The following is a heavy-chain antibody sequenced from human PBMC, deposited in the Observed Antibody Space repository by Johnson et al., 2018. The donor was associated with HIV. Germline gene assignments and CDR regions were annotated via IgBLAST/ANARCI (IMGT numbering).Heavy chain of an antibody. CDR2: IRYDGSNK. CDR1: GFTFSYYG. D-gene: IGHD2-2*01. J-gene: IGHJ3*01. V-gene: IGHV3-30*02. CDR3: ARGLVVPA. Sequence: VQLVESGGGVVQPGGSLRLSCTASGFTFSYYGMHWVRQAPGKGLEWVALIRYDGSNKYYADSVKGRFTISRDNSKNTLYLQMNSLRAADTALYYCARGLVVPAWGQGTMVTVSS.